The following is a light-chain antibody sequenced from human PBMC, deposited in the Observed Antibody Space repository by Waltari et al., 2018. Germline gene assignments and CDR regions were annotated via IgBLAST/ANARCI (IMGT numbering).Light chain of an antibody. CDR2: SIS. CDR3: QQNFRFPYT. J-gene: IGKJ2*01. CDR1: QSISTY. Sequence: DIQMTQSPSSLSASVGDSVIITCRVSQSISTYIKWYQQKPGRAPKLLLDSISRLQSGVPSRFSGSGSGADFTLTISSLHPEDFATYYCQQNFRFPYTFGQGTKLEIK. V-gene: IGKV1-39*01.